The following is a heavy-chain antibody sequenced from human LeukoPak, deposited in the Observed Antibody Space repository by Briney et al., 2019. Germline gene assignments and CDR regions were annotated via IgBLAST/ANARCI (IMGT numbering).Heavy chain of an antibody. CDR2: INHSGST. CDR3: ARGVVVAAAGGLDY. CDR1: GGSFSGYY. J-gene: IGHJ4*02. V-gene: IGHV4-34*01. D-gene: IGHD6-13*01. Sequence: SETLSLTCAVYGGSFSGYYWSWLRQPPGKGLEWIGEINHSGSTNYNPSLKSRVTISVDTSKNQFPLKLSSVTAADTAVYYCARGVVVAAAGGLDYWGQGTLVTVSS.